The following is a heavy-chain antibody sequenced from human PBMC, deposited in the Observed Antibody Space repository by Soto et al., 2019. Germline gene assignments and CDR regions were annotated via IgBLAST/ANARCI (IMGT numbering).Heavy chain of an antibody. D-gene: IGHD3-16*01. CDR3: AKGKGWGADY. J-gene: IGHJ4*02. CDR1: GFTFSSYG. CDR2: ISYDGSNK. Sequence: QVQLVESGGGLVQPGRSLRLSCAASGFTFSSYGMHWVRQAPGKGLEGVAVISYDGSNKYYADSVKGRFTISRDNSKNTLYLQMNSLRAEDTAVYYCAKGKGWGADYWGQGTLVTVCS. V-gene: IGHV3-30*18.